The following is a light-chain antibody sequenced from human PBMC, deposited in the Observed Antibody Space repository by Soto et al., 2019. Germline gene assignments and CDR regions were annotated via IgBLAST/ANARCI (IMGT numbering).Light chain of an antibody. CDR3: SSYTTSGTLV. Sequence: QSALTQSASVSGSPGQSIIISCTGTSSDVGSYNYVSWYQHHPGKAPKFMIYDVSNRPSGVSNRFSGSKSGNTASLTISGLQAEDAADYYCSSYTTSGTLVFGSGTKLTVL. CDR1: SSDVGSYNY. J-gene: IGLJ1*01. CDR2: DVS. V-gene: IGLV2-14*03.